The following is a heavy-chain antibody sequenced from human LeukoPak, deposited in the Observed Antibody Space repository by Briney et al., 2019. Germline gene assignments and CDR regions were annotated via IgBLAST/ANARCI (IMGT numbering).Heavy chain of an antibody. CDR2: INPNSGGT. CDR1: GYTFTGYY. CDR3: ARTRGYSYGYLSGTDRHLFDP. Sequence: GASVKVSCKASGYTFTGYYMHWVRQAPGQGLEWMGWINPNSGGTNYAQKFQGRVTMTRDTSISTAYMELSRLRSDDTAVYYCARTRGYSYGYLSGTDRHLFDPWGQGTLVTVSS. J-gene: IGHJ5*02. D-gene: IGHD5-18*01. V-gene: IGHV1-2*02.